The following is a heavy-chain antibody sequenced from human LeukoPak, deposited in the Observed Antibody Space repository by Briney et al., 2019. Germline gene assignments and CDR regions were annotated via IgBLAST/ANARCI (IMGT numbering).Heavy chain of an antibody. CDR3: AREGARRSFDP. CDR2: FLSDGSRT. J-gene: IGHJ5*02. V-gene: IGHV3-74*01. D-gene: IGHD3-16*01. Sequence: PGGSLRLSCAASGFTFSSYWMHWVHQGPGKGLVWVSRFLSDGSRTTYADSVKGRFTISGDNAKNTLYLQMNSLRAEDTALYHCAREGARRSFDPWGQGTLVTVSS. CDR1: GFTFSSYW.